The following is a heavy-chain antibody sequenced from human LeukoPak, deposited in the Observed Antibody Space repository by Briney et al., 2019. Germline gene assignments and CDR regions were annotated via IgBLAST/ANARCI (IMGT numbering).Heavy chain of an antibody. Sequence: ASVKVSCKASGYTFTSYYMHWVRQAPGQGLEWMGIINPGGGSTSYAQKFQGRVTMTRDTSTSTVYMELSSLGSEDTAVYYCASDIAAAGTFDYWGQGTLVTVSS. V-gene: IGHV1-46*01. CDR3: ASDIAAAGTFDY. CDR2: INPGGGST. CDR1: GYTFTSYY. D-gene: IGHD6-13*01. J-gene: IGHJ4*02.